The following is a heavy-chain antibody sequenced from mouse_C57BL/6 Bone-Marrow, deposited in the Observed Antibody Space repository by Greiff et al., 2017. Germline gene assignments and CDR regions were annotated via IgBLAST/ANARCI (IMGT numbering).Heavy chain of an antibody. D-gene: IGHD1-1*01. Sequence: EVQLQQSGPGLVKPSPSLSLTCSVPGYSITSGYYWNWIRQFPGNKLEWMGYISYDGSNNYNPSLKNRISITRDTSKNQFFLKLNSVTTEDTATYYCARGGYYGLFDYWGQGTTLTVSS. CDR3: ARGGYYGLFDY. J-gene: IGHJ2*01. CDR1: GYSITSGYY. V-gene: IGHV3-6*01. CDR2: ISYDGSN.